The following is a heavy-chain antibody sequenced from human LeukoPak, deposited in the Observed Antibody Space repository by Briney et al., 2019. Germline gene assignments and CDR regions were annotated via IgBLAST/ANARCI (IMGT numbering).Heavy chain of an antibody. J-gene: IGHJ4*02. D-gene: IGHD4-11*01. CDR1: GFTVSTYA. CDR3: AKTSRRDSTYDSPFDY. Sequence: GGSLRLSCAASGFTVSTYAMTWVRQAPGKGLEWVSAVRGSGTATYYADSVKGRFTISRDNYKNMLYLQMNSLRAEDTAIYYCAKTSRRDSTYDSPFDYWGQGTLVTVSS. CDR2: VRGSGTAT. V-gene: IGHV3-23*01.